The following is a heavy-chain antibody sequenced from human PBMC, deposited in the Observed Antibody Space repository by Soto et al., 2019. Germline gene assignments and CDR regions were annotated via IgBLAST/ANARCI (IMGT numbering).Heavy chain of an antibody. D-gene: IGHD6-13*01. J-gene: IGHJ6*02. Sequence: SVKVSCKASGGTFSSYAISWVRQAPGQGLEWMGGIIPIFGTANYAQKFQGRVTITADKSTSTAYMELSSLRSEDMAVYYCARGKLVSYYYYYGMDVWGQGTTVTV. CDR1: GGTFSSYA. CDR3: ARGKLVSYYYYYGMDV. V-gene: IGHV1-69*06. CDR2: IIPIFGTA.